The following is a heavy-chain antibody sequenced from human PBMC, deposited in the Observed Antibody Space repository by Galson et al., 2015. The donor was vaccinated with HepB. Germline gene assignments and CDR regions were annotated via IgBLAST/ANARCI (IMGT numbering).Heavy chain of an antibody. J-gene: IGHJ5*02. CDR3: ARDQDRLTMVRGVTSWFDP. CDR2: ISYDGSNK. Sequence: SLRLSCAASGFTFSSYAMHWVRQAPGKGLEWVAVISYDGSNKYYADSVKGRFTISRDNSKNTLYLQMNSLRAEDTAVYYCARDQDRLTMVRGVTSWFDPWGQGTLVTVSS. V-gene: IGHV3-30-3*01. D-gene: IGHD3-10*01. CDR1: GFTFSSYA.